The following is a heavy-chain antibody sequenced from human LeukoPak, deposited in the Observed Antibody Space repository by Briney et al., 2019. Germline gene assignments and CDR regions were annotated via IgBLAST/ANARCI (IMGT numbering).Heavy chain of an antibody. Sequence: SETLSLTCTVSGGSISSYYWTWIRQPAGKGLEWIGRIYTSGSTNYNPSLKSRVTMSVDTSKNQFSLKLGSVTAADTAVYYCARDLGCSSTSCSNWFDPWGQGTLVTVSS. D-gene: IGHD2-2*01. J-gene: IGHJ5*02. CDR3: ARDLGCSSTSCSNWFDP. CDR1: GGSISSYY. V-gene: IGHV4-4*07. CDR2: IYTSGST.